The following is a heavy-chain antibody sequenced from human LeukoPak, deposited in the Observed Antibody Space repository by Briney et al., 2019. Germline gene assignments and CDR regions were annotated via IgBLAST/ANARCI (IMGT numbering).Heavy chain of an antibody. V-gene: IGHV1-2*02. Sequence: ASVKVSCKASGYTFTGYYMHWVRQAPGQGLEWMGWINPNSGGTNYAQEFQGRVTMTRDTSISTAYMELSRLRSDDTAVYYCARDSIPLLAAIDYWGQGTLVTVSS. CDR2: INPNSGGT. D-gene: IGHD5-24*01. CDR3: ARDSIPLLAAIDY. J-gene: IGHJ4*02. CDR1: GYTFTGYY.